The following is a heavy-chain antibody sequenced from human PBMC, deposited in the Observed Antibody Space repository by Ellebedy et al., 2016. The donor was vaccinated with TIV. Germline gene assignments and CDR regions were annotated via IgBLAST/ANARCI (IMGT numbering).Heavy chain of an antibody. CDR3: ARENELVGASFDY. V-gene: IGHV3-30-3*01. D-gene: IGHD1-26*01. J-gene: IGHJ4*02. Sequence: PGGSLRLSCAASGINFSYYAMHWVRQAPGKGLEWVALISYDGSNLYYADSVKGRFTISRDNSKDTLYLQMNRLRAEDTAVYYCARENELVGASFDYWGQGTLVTGSS. CDR1: GINFSYYA. CDR2: ISYDGSNL.